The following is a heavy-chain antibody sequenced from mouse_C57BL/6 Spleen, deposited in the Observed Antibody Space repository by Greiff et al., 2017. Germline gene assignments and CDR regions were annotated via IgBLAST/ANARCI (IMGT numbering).Heavy chain of an antibody. Sequence: EVQLQQSGGDLVKPGGSLKLSCAASGFTFSSYGMSWVRQTPDKRLEWVATISSGGSYTYYPDSVKGRFTISRDNAKNTLYLQMRSLKSEDTAMYYCAREGVGNFFAYWGQGTLVTVSA. D-gene: IGHD2-1*01. CDR3: AREGVGNFFAY. CDR2: ISSGGSYT. CDR1: GFTFSSYG. V-gene: IGHV5-6*01. J-gene: IGHJ3*01.